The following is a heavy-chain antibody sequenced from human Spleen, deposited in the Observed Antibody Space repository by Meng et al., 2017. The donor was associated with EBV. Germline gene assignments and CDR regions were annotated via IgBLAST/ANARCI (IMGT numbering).Heavy chain of an antibody. CDR3: ARDSDVLRYFVPFDY. Sequence: QVQVGKLGPEVKKPGAAVKVSCKASGYTFTNYGFSWVRQAPGQGLEWMGWISADNRHTNYAQNLQGRVTMTTDTSTSTAYMEMRSLRSDDTAMYYCARDSDVLRYFVPFDYWGQGTLVTVSS. J-gene: IGHJ4*02. D-gene: IGHD3-9*01. CDR2: ISADNRHT. CDR1: GYTFTNYG. V-gene: IGHV1-18*01.